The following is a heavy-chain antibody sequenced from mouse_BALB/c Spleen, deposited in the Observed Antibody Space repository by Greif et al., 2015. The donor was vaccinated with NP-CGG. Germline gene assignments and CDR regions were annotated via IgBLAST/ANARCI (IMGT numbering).Heavy chain of an antibody. CDR3: ATHGNDYDWYFDV. CDR2: ISSGGSYT. D-gene: IGHD2-4*01. V-gene: IGHV5-6*02. J-gene: IGHJ1*01. Sequence: DVMLVESGGDLVKPGGSLKLSCAASGFTFSSYGMSWVRQTPDKRLEWVATISSGGSYTYYPDSVKGRFTISRDNAKNTLYLQMSSLKSEDTAMYYCATHGNDYDWYFDVWGAGTTVTVSS. CDR1: GFTFSSYG.